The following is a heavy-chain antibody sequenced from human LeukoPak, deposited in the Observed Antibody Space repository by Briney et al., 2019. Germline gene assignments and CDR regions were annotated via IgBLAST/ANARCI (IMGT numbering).Heavy chain of an antibody. V-gene: IGHV4-31*03. D-gene: IGHD3-22*01. CDR2: IYYSGST. CDR1: GGSISSGGYY. Sequence: KASETLSLTCTVSGGSISSGGYYWSWIRQHPGKGLEWIGYIYYSGSTYYNPSLKSRVTISVDTSKNQFSLKLSSVTAADTAVYYCARDGYYDSSGFLFDPWGQGTLVTVSS. J-gene: IGHJ5*02. CDR3: ARDGYYDSSGFLFDP.